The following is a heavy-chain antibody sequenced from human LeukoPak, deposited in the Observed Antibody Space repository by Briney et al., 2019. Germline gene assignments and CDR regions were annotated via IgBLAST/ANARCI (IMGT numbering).Heavy chain of an antibody. CDR1: GYTFTSYA. V-gene: IGHV1-69*13. J-gene: IGHJ4*02. CDR2: IIPIFGTA. Sequence: SVKVSCKASGYTFTSYAMNWVRQAPGQGLEWMGGIIPIFGTANYAQKFQGRVTITADESTSTAYMELSSLRSEDTAVYYCARERKTYYFDYWGQGTLVTVSS. CDR3: ARERKTYYFDY.